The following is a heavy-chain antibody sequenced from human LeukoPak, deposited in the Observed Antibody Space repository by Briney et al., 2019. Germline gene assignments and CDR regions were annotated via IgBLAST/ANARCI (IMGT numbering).Heavy chain of an antibody. CDR3: ARGLGYCTSTTCLLPFDY. Sequence: GGSLRLSCAASGFTVSTYYMTWVRQAPGKGLECVSVSYSGGSTYYADSVKGRFTVSRDNSKNTLYLQMNILRAEDTAMYYCARGLGYCTSTTCLLPFDYWGQGTLVTVSS. CDR1: GFTVSTYY. V-gene: IGHV3-53*01. D-gene: IGHD2-2*01. J-gene: IGHJ4*02. CDR2: SYSGGST.